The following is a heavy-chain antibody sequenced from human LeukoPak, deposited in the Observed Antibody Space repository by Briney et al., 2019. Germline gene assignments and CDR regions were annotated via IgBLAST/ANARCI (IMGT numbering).Heavy chain of an antibody. Sequence: GGSLRLSCAASGFTVSSNYMSWVRQAPGKGLEWVSVFYGGGNTYYADSVRGRFTISRDTSKNTLYVQMNSLRAEDTAVYYCARDPYSSSWSYGMDVWGQGTAVTVSS. D-gene: IGHD6-13*01. V-gene: IGHV3-53*01. J-gene: IGHJ6*02. CDR1: GFTVSSNY. CDR3: ARDPYSSSWSYGMDV. CDR2: FYGGGNT.